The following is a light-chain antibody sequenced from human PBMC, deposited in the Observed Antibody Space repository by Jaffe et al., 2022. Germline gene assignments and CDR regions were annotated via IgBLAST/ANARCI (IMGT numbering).Light chain of an antibody. V-gene: IGLV2-11*01. CDR2: DVS. Sequence: QSALTQPRSVSGSPGQSVTISCTGTSSDVGAYNYVSWYQQYPGRAPKLMIYDVSKRPSGVPDRFSGSQSGNTASLTISGLQAEDEADYYCCSYAGTYTFYVFGTGTKVTVL. CDR3: CSYAGTYTFYV. CDR1: SSDVGAYNY. J-gene: IGLJ1*01.